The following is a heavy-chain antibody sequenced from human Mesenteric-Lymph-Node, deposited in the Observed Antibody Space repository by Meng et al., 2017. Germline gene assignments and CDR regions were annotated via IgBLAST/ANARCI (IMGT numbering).Heavy chain of an antibody. V-gene: IGHV3-23*01. CDR1: GFTFNTYA. Sequence: GESLKISCATSGFTFNTYAMSWVRQAPGKGLEWVSAISSSGGSTYYADSVKGRFTISRDNSKNTLYLQMNSLRAEDTAVYYCARDYGAGTYYFDYWGQGTLVTVSS. CDR2: ISSSGGST. D-gene: IGHD1-26*01. CDR3: ARDYGAGTYYFDY. J-gene: IGHJ4*02.